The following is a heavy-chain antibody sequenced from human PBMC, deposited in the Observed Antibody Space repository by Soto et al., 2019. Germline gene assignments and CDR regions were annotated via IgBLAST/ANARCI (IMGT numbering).Heavy chain of an antibody. Sequence: PSETLSLTCTVSGGSIINGDYYWSWIRQPPGKGLEWIGYIYYSGNTYYNPSLKSRVMISVDTSKNQFSLNLSSVTAAGTAVYYCASGYYDILTGRDTKYYFDYWGQGALVTVSS. J-gene: IGHJ4*02. CDR3: ASGYYDILTGRDTKYYFDY. V-gene: IGHV4-30-4*01. CDR2: IYYSGNT. CDR1: GGSIINGDYY. D-gene: IGHD3-9*01.